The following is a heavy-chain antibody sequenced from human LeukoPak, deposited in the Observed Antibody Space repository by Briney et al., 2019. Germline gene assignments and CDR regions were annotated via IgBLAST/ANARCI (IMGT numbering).Heavy chain of an antibody. J-gene: IGHJ6*04. D-gene: IGHD2-2*01. CDR1: GFTLSSYS. CDR2: ITSSSSYI. Sequence: GGSLRLSCAGSGFTLSSYSMNWVRQAPGKGLEWVSSITSSSSYIYYADSVKGRFTISRDNAKNSLYLQMNSLRAEDTAVYYCARYRYCSSTSCYRMDVWGKGTTVTVSS. CDR3: ARYRYCSSTSCYRMDV. V-gene: IGHV3-21*01.